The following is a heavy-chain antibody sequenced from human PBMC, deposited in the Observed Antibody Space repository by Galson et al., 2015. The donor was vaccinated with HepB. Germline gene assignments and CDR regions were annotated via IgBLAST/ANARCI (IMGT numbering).Heavy chain of an antibody. CDR1: GFTFSDYY. CDR3: ARDREDDFWSGLFYGMDV. J-gene: IGHJ6*02. V-gene: IGHV3-11*05. D-gene: IGHD3-3*01. CDR2: ISSSSSYT. Sequence: SLRLSCAASGFTFSDYYMSWIRQAPGKGLEWVSYISSSSSYTNYADSVKGRFTTSRDNAKNSLYLQMNSLRAEDTAVYYCARDREDDFWSGLFYGMDVWGQGTTVTVSS.